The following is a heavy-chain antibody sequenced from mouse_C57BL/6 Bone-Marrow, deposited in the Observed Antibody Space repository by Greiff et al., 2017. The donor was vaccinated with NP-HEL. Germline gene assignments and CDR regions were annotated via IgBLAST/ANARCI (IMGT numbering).Heavy chain of an antibody. Sequence: VQLHQSGAELVRPGTSVKVSCKASGYAFTNYLIEWVKQRPGQGLEWIGVINPGSGGTNYNEKFKGKATLTADKSSSTAYMQLSSLTSEDSAVYFCARWGGSKPLYWYFDVWGTGTTVTVSS. V-gene: IGHV1-54*01. CDR1: GYAFTNYL. CDR2: INPGSGGT. D-gene: IGHD1-3*01. J-gene: IGHJ1*03. CDR3: ARWGGSKPLYWYFDV.